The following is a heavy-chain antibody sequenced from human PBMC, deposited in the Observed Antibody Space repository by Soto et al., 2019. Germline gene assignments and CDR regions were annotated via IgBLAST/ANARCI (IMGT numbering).Heavy chain of an antibody. CDR1: GGTFSSYA. D-gene: IGHD3-22*01. Sequence: QVQLVQSGAEVKKPGSSVKVSCKASGGTFSSYAISWVRQAPGQGLEWMGGIIPIFGTVNYAQKFQGRVTITADESTSTAYMELSSLRSEDTAVYYCASSYDSSGYYQYNWFDPWGQGTLVTVSS. V-gene: IGHV1-69*01. CDR2: IIPIFGTV. CDR3: ASSYDSSGYYQYNWFDP. J-gene: IGHJ5*02.